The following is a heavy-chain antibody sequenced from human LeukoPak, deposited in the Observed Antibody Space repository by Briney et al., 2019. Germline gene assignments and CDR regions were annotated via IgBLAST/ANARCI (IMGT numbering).Heavy chain of an antibody. CDR2: IYYSGST. CDR1: GGSISSGDYY. V-gene: IGHV4-30-4*01. J-gene: IGHJ6*02. Sequence: SETLSLTCTVSGGSISSGDYYWSWIRQPPGKGLEWIRYIYYSGSTYYNPSLKSRVTISVDTSKNQFSLKLSSVTAADTAVYYCARGIGWLPGGYGMDVWGQGTTVTVSS. D-gene: IGHD6-19*01. CDR3: ARGIGWLPGGYGMDV.